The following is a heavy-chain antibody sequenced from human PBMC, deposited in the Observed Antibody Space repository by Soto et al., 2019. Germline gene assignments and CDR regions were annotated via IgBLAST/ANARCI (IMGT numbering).Heavy chain of an antibody. CDR1: GFTFSSYS. Sequence: PGGSLILSCAASGFTFSSYSMNWVRQAPGKGLEWVSYISSSSSTIYYADSVKGRFTISRDNAKNSLYLQMNSLRDEDTAVYYCARGDSRRFGELLYSDYGMDVWGQGTTVTVSS. CDR2: ISSSSSTI. D-gene: IGHD3-10*01. CDR3: ARGDSRRFGELLYSDYGMDV. J-gene: IGHJ6*02. V-gene: IGHV3-48*02.